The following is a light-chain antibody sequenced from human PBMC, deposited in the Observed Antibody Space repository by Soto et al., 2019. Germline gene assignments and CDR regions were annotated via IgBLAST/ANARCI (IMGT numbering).Light chain of an antibody. CDR1: QSVSTNY. J-gene: IGKJ1*01. CDR2: GAS. Sequence: EIVLPQSPGTLSLSPGERATLSCRASQSVSTNYLAWYQRKPGQAPRLLIYGASSRATDIPNRFSGSGSGTDFTLTITRLKAEDFAVYYCQQYGSSPPTFGQGTKVEIK. V-gene: IGKV3-20*01. CDR3: QQYGSSPPT.